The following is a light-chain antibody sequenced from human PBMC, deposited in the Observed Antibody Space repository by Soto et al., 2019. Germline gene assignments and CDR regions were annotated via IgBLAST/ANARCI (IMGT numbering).Light chain of an antibody. V-gene: IGKV3-15*01. CDR3: QHYNNWPRT. J-gene: IGKJ1*01. CDR2: GAS. CDR1: RSVSGN. Sequence: EIVTTQSPATLSVSPGERATLSCRASRSVSGNLAWYQQKPGQAPRLLIYGASTRATGIPARFSGSGSGTEFTLTISSLQSEDFALYYCQHYNNWPRTFGQGTKVEIK.